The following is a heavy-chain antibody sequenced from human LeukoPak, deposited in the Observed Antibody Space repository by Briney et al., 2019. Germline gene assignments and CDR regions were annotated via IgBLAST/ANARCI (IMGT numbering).Heavy chain of an antibody. J-gene: IGHJ4*02. D-gene: IGHD1-20*01. CDR1: GYTFTSYY. CDR2: INPSGGST. V-gene: IGHV1-46*01. CDR3: ARDGDITGTTYGY. Sequence: GASVKVSCKASGYTFTSYYMHWVRQAPGQGLEWMGIINPSGGSTSYAQKFQGRVTMTTDTSTSTAYMELRSLRSDDTAVYYCARDGDITGTTYGYWGQGTLVTVSS.